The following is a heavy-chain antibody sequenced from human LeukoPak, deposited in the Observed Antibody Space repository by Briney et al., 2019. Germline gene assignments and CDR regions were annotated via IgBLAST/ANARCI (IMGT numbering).Heavy chain of an antibody. V-gene: IGHV1-69*13. CDR3: ARSYGGNSAPNDY. CDR1: GGTFSSYA. Sequence: GASVKVSCKASGGTFSSYAISWVRQAPGQGLEWMGGIIPIFGTANYAQEFQGRVTITADESTSTAYMELSSLRSEDTAVYYCARSYGGNSAPNDYWGQGTLVTVSS. CDR2: IIPIFGTA. D-gene: IGHD4-23*01. J-gene: IGHJ4*02.